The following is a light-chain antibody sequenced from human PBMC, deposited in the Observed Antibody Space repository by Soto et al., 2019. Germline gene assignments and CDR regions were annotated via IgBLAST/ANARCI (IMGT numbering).Light chain of an antibody. J-gene: IGLJ1*01. CDR3: SSYKSSSTYV. CDR1: SSDVGGYNY. V-gene: IGLV2-14*01. Sequence: QSVLTQPASVSGSPGQSIAISCTGTSSDVGGYNYVSWYQQHPGKAPTVMIYDVSNRPSGVSNRFSGSKSGNTASLTISGLQADDEADYYCSSYKSSSTYVFGTGTKVTVL. CDR2: DVS.